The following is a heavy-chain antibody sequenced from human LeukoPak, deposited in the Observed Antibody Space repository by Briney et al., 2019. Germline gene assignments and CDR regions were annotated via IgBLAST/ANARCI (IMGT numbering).Heavy chain of an antibody. CDR1: GYTFTSYA. J-gene: IGHJ3*02. CDR3: ARDVAYYDFWSGYYTGDAFDI. D-gene: IGHD3-3*01. V-gene: IGHV7-4-1*02. CDR2: INTNTGNP. Sequence: GASVKVSCKASGYTFTSYAMNWVRQAPGQGLEWMGWINTNTGNPTYAQGFTGRFVFSLDTSVSTAYLQISSLKAEDTAVYYCARDVAYYDFWSGYYTGDAFDIWGQGTMVTVSS.